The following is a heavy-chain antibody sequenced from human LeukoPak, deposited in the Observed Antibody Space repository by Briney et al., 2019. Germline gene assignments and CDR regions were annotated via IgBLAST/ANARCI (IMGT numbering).Heavy chain of an antibody. J-gene: IGHJ4*02. Sequence: ASVKVSCKASGYTFTSHGISWVRQAPGQGLEWMGWISTYNGNTNYAQKLQGRVSMTTDTSTSTAYMDLRSLRSDDTAVYYCARENPKLEAIDYWGQGTLVTVSS. CDR1: GYTFTSHG. CDR2: ISTYNGNT. CDR3: ARENPKLEAIDY. D-gene: IGHD1-1*01. V-gene: IGHV1-18*01.